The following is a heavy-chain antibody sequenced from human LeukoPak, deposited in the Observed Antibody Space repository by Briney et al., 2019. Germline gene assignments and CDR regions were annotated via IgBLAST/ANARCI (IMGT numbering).Heavy chain of an antibody. CDR3: ARDSYYYDSSSPPMLDY. D-gene: IGHD3-22*01. CDR1: GFSFSSYW. V-gene: IGHV3-7*01. CDR2: IKQDGSEK. J-gene: IGHJ4*02. Sequence: GGSLRLSCAASGFSFSSYWMSWVRLAPGKGLEWVANIKQDGSEKYYVDSVKGRFTISRDNAKNSLYLQMNSLRAEDTAVYYCARDSYYYDSSSPPMLDYWGQGTLVTVSS.